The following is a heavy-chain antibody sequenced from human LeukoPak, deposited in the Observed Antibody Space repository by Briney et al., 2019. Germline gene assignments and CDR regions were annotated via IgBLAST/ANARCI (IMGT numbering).Heavy chain of an antibody. J-gene: IGHJ6*03. D-gene: IGHD4-17*01. CDR2: ISAYNGNT. V-gene: IGHV1-18*01. CDR3: AREGTDDYGPPGDYYYYYMDV. Sequence: GASVKVSCKAPGYTFTSYGISWVRQAPGQGLEWMGWISAYNGNTNYAQKLQGRVTMTTDTSTSTAYMELRSLRSDDTAVYYCAREGTDDYGPPGDYYYYYMDVWGKGTTVTVSS. CDR1: GYTFTSYG.